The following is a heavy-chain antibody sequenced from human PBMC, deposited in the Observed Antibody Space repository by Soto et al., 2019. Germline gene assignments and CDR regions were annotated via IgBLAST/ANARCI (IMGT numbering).Heavy chain of an antibody. CDR1: GYSLTKLS. J-gene: IGHJ4*02. CDR3: ATGTYCGTSSCHFDY. CDR2: FDPEDGET. Sequence: QVQLVQSGAEVKKPGASVKVPCKVSGYSLTKLSIHWVRQAPGKGPEWMGGFDPEDGETEYEQKFLGRITMTGDTSSDTAFLEVSSLATEDTAMYFCATGTYCGTSSCHFDYWGQGTLVTVSS. D-gene: IGHD2-21*01. V-gene: IGHV1-24*01.